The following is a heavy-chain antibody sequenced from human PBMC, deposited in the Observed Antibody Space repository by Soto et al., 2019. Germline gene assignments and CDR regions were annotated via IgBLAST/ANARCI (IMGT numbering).Heavy chain of an antibody. Sequence: ASVKVSCKTSGYTFTTYFIHWVRQAPGEGLEWLGWINVDSGDTKSADGFKGRVTLTRDTSITTADMELTSLTSDDTAAYYCARGGFSYGSSGSPCAFWGKGNMVNVSA. CDR2: INVDSGDT. D-gene: IGHD3-10*01. CDR1: GYTFTTYF. J-gene: IGHJ6*04. V-gene: IGHV1-2*07. CDR3: ARGGFSYGSSGSPCAF.